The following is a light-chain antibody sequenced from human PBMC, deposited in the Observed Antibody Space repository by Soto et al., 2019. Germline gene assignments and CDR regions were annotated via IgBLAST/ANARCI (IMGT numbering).Light chain of an antibody. CDR1: SSDVGSYNR. J-gene: IGLJ1*01. CDR3: SSFTTSSTYV. Sequence: QSVXTQPPSVSGSPGQSVAISCSGTSSDVGSYNRVSWYQQPPGTAPKLMIYDVSNRPSGVPDRFSGSKSGNTASLTISGLQAEDEADYYCSSFTTSSTYVFGTGTKVTVL. V-gene: IGLV2-18*02. CDR2: DVS.